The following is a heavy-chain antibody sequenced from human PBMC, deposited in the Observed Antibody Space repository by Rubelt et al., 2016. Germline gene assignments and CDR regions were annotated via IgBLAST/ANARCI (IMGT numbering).Heavy chain of an antibody. V-gene: IGHV1-69*15. J-gene: IGHJ6*02. D-gene: IGHD3-16*01. CDR3: ARDRIHDRITHNDV. CDR2: IIPIFGNA. CDR1: GGTFSSYA. Sequence: QVQLVQSGAEVKKPGSSVKVSCKASGGTFSSYAISWVRQAPGQGLEWLGRIIPIFGNANYAQNVQGRVTITADESTSTAYMELSSLRSEDTAVYYCARDRIHDRITHNDVWGQGTTVTVSS.